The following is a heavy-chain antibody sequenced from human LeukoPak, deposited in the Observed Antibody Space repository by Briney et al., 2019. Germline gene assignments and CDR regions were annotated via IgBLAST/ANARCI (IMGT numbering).Heavy chain of an antibody. D-gene: IGHD1-26*01. J-gene: IGHJ4*02. V-gene: IGHV3-48*03. CDR2: ISSSGTSM. CDR3: ARVLGIVGG. CDR1: GFTFSSYE. Sequence: PGGSLRLSCAASGFTFSSYEMNWVRQAPGKGPEWVSYISSSGTSMYYADSVKGRFTISRDNAKNSLYLQMNSLRADDTAVYYCARVLGIVGGWGQGTLVTVSS.